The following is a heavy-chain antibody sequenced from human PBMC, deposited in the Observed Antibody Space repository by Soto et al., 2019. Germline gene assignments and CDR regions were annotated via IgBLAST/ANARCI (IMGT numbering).Heavy chain of an antibody. J-gene: IGHJ4*02. V-gene: IGHV1-18*04. CDR2: ISPSNGDT. CDR3: ARTPRAQMIVLEAATRYDY. Sequence: ASVKVCCKASGYTFTTYGFNWVRQAPGQGLEWMGWISPSNGDTNYAQKFRGRVTLTTDTSTSTAYMELRSLTSDDTAVYYCARTPRAQMIVLEAATRYDYWGQVPLVTFSS. D-gene: IGHD2-15*01. CDR1: GYTFTTYG.